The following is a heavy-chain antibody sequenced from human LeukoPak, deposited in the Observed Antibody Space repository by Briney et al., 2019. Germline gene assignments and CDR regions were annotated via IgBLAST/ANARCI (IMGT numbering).Heavy chain of an antibody. D-gene: IGHD3-3*01. J-gene: IGHJ4*02. Sequence: SGPTLVNPTQTLTLTCTFSGFSLSTSGVGVGWIRRPPGKALEWLELIYWNDDKRYSPSLKSRLTITKDTSKNQVVLTMSNMDPVDTATYYCAHRPYNSYDFWSGYSDYFDYWGQGTLVTVSS. CDR1: GFSLSTSGVG. V-gene: IGHV2-5*01. CDR3: AHRPYNSYDFWSGYSDYFDY. CDR2: IYWNDDK.